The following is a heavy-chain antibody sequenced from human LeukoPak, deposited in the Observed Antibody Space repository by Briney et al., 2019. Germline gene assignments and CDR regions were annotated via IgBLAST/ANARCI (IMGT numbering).Heavy chain of an antibody. CDR1: GGSISSGSYY. J-gene: IGHJ6*03. CDR2: IYTSGST. V-gene: IGHV4-61*02. Sequence: SQXXSLTCTVSGGSISSGSYYWRWLRQPAGKGLEWIGRIYTSGSTNYNPSLKSRVTISIDTSKNQFSLKLSSVTAADTAVYYCAREARPDYYYYMDVWGKGTTVTVSS. D-gene: IGHD6-6*01. CDR3: AREARPDYYYYMDV.